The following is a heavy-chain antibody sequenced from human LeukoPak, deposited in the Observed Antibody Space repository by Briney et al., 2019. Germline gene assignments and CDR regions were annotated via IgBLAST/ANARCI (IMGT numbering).Heavy chain of an antibody. J-gene: IGHJ6*03. V-gene: IGHV3-21*01. CDR2: ITSSSSYI. Sequence: PGGSLRLSCAASGFTFSSYNMNWVRQAPGKGLEWVSSITSSSSYIYYADSVKGRFTISRDNYKNTLYLQMNSLRAEDTAVYYCAKDGPRRIPYYMDVWGKGTTVTISS. CDR3: AKDGPRRIPYYMDV. CDR1: GFTFSSYN.